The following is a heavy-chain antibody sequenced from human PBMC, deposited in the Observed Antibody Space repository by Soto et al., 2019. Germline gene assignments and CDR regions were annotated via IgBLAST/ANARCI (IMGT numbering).Heavy chain of an antibody. CDR1: GGTFSSYA. CDR3: ARDRTTVVTLDY. Sequence: SVKVCFKASGGTFSSYAISWVRQAPGQGLEWMGGIIPIFGTANYAQKFQGRVTITADESTSTAYMELSSLRSEDTAVYYCARDRTTVVTLDYWGQGTLVTVSS. D-gene: IGHD4-17*01. CDR2: IIPIFGTA. V-gene: IGHV1-69*13. J-gene: IGHJ4*02.